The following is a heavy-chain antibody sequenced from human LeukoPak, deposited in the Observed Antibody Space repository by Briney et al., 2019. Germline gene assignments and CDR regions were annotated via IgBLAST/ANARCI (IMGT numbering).Heavy chain of an antibody. D-gene: IGHD2-2*03. CDR1: GGSISSYY. V-gene: IGHV4-59*01. CDR3: ARVEGGYCSSTSCPMDV. J-gene: IGHJ6*03. CDR2: IYYSGST. Sequence: SETLSLTCTVSGGSISSYYWSWIRQPPGKGLEWIGYIYYSGSTNYNPSLKSRVTISVDTSKNQFSLKLSSVTDADTAVYYCARVEGGYCSSTSCPMDVWGKGTTVTVSS.